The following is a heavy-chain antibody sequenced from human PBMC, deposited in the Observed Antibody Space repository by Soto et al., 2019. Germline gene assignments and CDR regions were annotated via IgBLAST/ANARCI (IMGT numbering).Heavy chain of an antibody. CDR2: ISAYNGNT. CDR3: ARDGYYYDSSGYQRGATFDY. Sequence: QVQLVQSGAEVKKPGASVKVSCKASGYTFTSYGISWVRQAPGQGLEWMGWISAYNGNTNYAQKLKGRGTMTTDPSTSTAYMELRSMRSDDTAVYYCARDGYYYDSSGYQRGATFDYWGQGTLVTVSS. CDR1: GYTFTSYG. V-gene: IGHV1-18*01. D-gene: IGHD3-22*01. J-gene: IGHJ4*02.